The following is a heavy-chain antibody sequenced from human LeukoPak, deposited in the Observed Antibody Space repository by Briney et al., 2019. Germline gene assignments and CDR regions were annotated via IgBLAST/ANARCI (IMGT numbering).Heavy chain of an antibody. J-gene: IGHJ3*02. Sequence: PSQTLSLTCAISGGSVSSNSAAWNWIRQSPSRGLEWLGRTYYRSKWYNDYAVSVKSRITINPDTSKNQFSLQLNSVTPEDTAVYYCASQGTVVPAAMNEDDGASDIWGQGTMVTVSS. CDR2: TYYRSKWYN. CDR3: ASQGTVVPAAMNEDDGASDI. D-gene: IGHD2-2*01. V-gene: IGHV6-1*01. CDR1: GGSVSSNSAA.